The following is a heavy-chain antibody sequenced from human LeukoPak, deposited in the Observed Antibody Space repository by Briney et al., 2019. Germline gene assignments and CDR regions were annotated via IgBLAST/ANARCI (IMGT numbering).Heavy chain of an antibody. Sequence: PSETLSLTCTVSGHSTRSFFWSWIRQPAGKGLEWIGRVYASGTTNYNPSLKSRVTMSVDTSKNQLSLKVTSVTAADTAVYYCTTAFGGSEKWGQGTLVTVSS. CDR2: VYASGTT. D-gene: IGHD2-15*01. J-gene: IGHJ4*02. CDR3: TTAFGGSEK. CDR1: GHSTRSFF. V-gene: IGHV4-4*07.